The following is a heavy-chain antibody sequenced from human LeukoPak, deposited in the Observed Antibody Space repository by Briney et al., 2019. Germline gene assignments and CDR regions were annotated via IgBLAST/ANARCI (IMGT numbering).Heavy chain of an antibody. Sequence: SETLSLTCTVSGGSISSYYWSWIRQPPGKGLEWIGYIYYSGSTNYNPSFKSRVTISVDTSKNQFSLKLSSVTAADTAVYYCARATRGVDYWGQGTLVTVSS. CDR3: ARATRGVDY. CDR2: IYYSGST. V-gene: IGHV4-59*01. D-gene: IGHD3-10*01. CDR1: GGSISSYY. J-gene: IGHJ4*02.